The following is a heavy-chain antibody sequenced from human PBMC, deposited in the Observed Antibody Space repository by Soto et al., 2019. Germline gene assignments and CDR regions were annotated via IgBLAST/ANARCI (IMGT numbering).Heavy chain of an antibody. CDR3: AHSPWGAAPDY. V-gene: IGHV2-5*01. Sequence: SGPTLVNPTQTLTLTCALSGFSVSARGVGVGWIRQPPGKALEWLAIIYWNDDKLYRPSLQRRLTIPKDTSKNQVVLTMTNMDPVDTATYYCAHSPWGAAPDYWGQGTPVTVSS. D-gene: IGHD3-16*01. CDR2: IYWNDDK. J-gene: IGHJ4*02. CDR1: GFSVSARGVG.